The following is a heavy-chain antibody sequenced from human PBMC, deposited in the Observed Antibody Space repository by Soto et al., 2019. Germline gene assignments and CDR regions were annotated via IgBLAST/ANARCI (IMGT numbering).Heavy chain of an antibody. Sequence: QVQLQESGPGLVKPSGTLSLTCAVSGGSISSSNCWSWVRQPPGKGLEWIGEIYHSGSTNFNPSLKSRATISVDKSKNQVSLKLNSVTAADTAVYYCARVSGSYSYGMDVWGQGTTVTVSS. CDR3: ARVSGSYSYGMDV. CDR1: GGSISSSNC. J-gene: IGHJ6*02. V-gene: IGHV4-4*02. CDR2: IYHSGST.